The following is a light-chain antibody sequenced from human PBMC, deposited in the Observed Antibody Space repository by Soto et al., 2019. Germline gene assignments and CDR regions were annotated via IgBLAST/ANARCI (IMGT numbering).Light chain of an antibody. J-gene: IGKJ1*01. CDR3: QQSYSITWT. CDR2: AAS. CDR1: QSISSY. Sequence: DIQMTRSPSSLSASVGDRVTITCRASQSISSYLNWYQQKPGKAPKLLIYAASSLQSGVPSRFSGSGSGTDFTLTISSLQPEDFATYYCQQSYSITWTFGQGTKVEIK. V-gene: IGKV1-39*01.